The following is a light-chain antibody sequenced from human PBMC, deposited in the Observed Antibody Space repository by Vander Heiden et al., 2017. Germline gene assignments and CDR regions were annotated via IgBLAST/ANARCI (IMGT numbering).Light chain of an antibody. CDR1: QSVLYSSNNKNY. J-gene: IGKJ2*01. Sequence: DIVMTPSPDSLAVSLGERAPLHCKSSQSVLYSSNNKNYLAWYQQKPGQPPKLLIYWASTRESGVPDRFSGSGSGTDFTLTISSLQAEDVAVYYCQQYYSTPYTFGHGTKLEIK. V-gene: IGKV4-1*01. CDR3: QQYYSTPYT. CDR2: WAS.